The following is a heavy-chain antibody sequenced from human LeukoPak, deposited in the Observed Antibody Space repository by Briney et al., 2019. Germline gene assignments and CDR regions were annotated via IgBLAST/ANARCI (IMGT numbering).Heavy chain of an antibody. J-gene: IGHJ4*02. CDR1: GYTLGSYD. CDR3: ARIKRIMEPGTVGLDS. D-gene: IGHD2-8*01. CDR2: LNPNTGHA. V-gene: IGHV1-8*01. Sequence: ASVKVSCKASGYTLGSYDINWVRQAAGQGLEWTGWLNPNTGHAGYTQNFQGRVTMTSGNAISTVYMEISSLRSDDAAVYYCARIKRIMEPGTVGLDSWGQGTLVTVSS.